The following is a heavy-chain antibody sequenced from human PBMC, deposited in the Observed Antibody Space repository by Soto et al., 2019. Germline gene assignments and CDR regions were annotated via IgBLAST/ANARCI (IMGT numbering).Heavy chain of an antibody. Sequence: GGSLRLSCAASGFTFSSYAMSWVRQAPGKGLEWVSSISGSGGGTYYADSVKGRFTFSRDNSKNTLYLQMHSLRAEDTAVYYCAKFGMATTKRSPPYYIDYWGQGALVTVSS. CDR1: GFTFSSYA. J-gene: IGHJ4*02. D-gene: IGHD1-1*01. CDR3: AKFGMATTKRSPPYYIDY. CDR2: ISGSGGGT. V-gene: IGHV3-23*01.